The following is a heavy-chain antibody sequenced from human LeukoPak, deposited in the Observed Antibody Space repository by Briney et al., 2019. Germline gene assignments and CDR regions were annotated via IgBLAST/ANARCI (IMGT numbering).Heavy chain of an antibody. CDR3: ARVFSSGCDY. Sequence: SETLSLTCTVSGGSIKSNYWSWIRQPPGKGLEWIGYGYYSGSTNYNPSLKSRVTISLDTSKSQFSLKLSSVTTADTAVYYCARVFSSGCDYWGQGTLVTVSS. CDR1: GGSIKSNY. J-gene: IGHJ4*02. CDR2: GYYSGST. D-gene: IGHD6-19*01. V-gene: IGHV4-59*01.